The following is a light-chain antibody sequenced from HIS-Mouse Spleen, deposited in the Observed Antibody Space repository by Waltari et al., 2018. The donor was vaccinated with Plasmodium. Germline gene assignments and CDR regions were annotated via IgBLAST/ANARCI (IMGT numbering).Light chain of an antibody. CDR1: QSVSSY. Sequence: EIVLTQSPATLSLSPGERATLSCRASQSVSSYLAWYQQKPGQAPRLLIYDASNRATCIPARFSGSASGTDFTLTISSLEPEDFAVYYCQQRSNWITFGQGTRLEIK. CDR2: DAS. V-gene: IGKV3-11*01. CDR3: QQRSNWIT. J-gene: IGKJ5*01.